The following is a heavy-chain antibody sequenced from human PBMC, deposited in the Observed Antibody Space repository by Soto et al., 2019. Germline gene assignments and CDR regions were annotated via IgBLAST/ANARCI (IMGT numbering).Heavy chain of an antibody. CDR3: VRDYPIGSTYSGYDAIDS. Sequence: QVQLVQSGAEVKKPGSSVKVSCKASGGTFSTSTFTWVRQAPGQGLEWMGRTIPLLNVADYAHDFQGRVTITADKSTSTAYMELTSLTSKDTAVYYCVRDYPIGSTYSGYDAIDSWGQGTLVTVSS. CDR1: GGTFSTST. CDR2: TIPLLNVA. J-gene: IGHJ4*02. D-gene: IGHD5-12*01. V-gene: IGHV1-69*08.